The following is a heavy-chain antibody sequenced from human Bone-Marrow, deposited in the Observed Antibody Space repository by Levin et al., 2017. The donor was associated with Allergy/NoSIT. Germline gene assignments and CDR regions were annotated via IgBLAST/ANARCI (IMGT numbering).Heavy chain of an antibody. Sequence: LSLTCAASGFTFDDYAMYWVRQAPGKGLEWVSGISWNSGDIVYADSVKGRFTISRDNAKNSLYLQMNSLRADDTAVYYCARDAGAAGPTEPFDYWGQGTLVTVSS. J-gene: IGHJ4*02. D-gene: IGHD6-13*01. CDR2: ISWNSGDI. CDR1: GFTFDDYA. CDR3: ARDAGAAGPTEPFDY. V-gene: IGHV3-9*01.